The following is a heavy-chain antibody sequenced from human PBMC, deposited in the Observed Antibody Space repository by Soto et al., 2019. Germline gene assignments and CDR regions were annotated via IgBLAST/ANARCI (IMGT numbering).Heavy chain of an antibody. CDR1: GYTFTSYG. Sequence: GASVKVSCKASGYTFTSYGISWVRQAPGQGLEWMGWISAYNGNTNYAQKLQGRVTMTTDTSTSTAYMELRSLRSDDTAVYYCARVSHPGQWLVLSGEPHHSIKPPGVFDYWGQGTLVTVSS. CDR3: ARVSHPGQWLVLSGEPHHSIKPPGVFDY. V-gene: IGHV1-18*01. CDR2: ISAYNGNT. D-gene: IGHD6-19*01. J-gene: IGHJ4*02.